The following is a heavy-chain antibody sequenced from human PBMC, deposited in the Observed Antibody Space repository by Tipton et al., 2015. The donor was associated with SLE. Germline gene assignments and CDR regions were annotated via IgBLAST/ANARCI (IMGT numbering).Heavy chain of an antibody. Sequence: TLSLTCTVSGGSISSHYWSWIRQPPGKGLEWIGSIYHSGSTYYNPSLKSRVTISVDTSKNQFSLKLSSVTAADTAVYYCARGLGVVVAVAFDIWGQGTMVIVSS. V-gene: IGHV4-59*11. CDR1: GGSISSHY. J-gene: IGHJ3*02. D-gene: IGHD2-15*01. CDR2: IYHSGST. CDR3: ARGLGVVVAVAFDI.